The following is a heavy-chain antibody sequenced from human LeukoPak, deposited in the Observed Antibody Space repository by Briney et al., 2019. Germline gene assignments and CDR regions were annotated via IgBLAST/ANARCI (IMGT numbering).Heavy chain of an antibody. CDR1: GFTFTDYW. CDR3: ANPQQILGY. CDR2: IKRDGSEK. V-gene: IGHV3-7*01. D-gene: IGHD6-13*01. J-gene: IGHJ4*02. Sequence: PGGSLRLSCAASGFTFTDYWMSWVRQAPGKGLEWVANIKRDGSEKYYVDSVKGRFTISRDNAKNSLYLQMNSLRTEDTAVYYCANPQQILGYWGQGTLVTVSS.